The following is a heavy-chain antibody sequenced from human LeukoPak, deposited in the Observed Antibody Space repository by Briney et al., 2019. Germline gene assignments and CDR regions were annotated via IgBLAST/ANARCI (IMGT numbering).Heavy chain of an antibody. CDR3: ARDADTSEFFSWLDL. J-gene: IGHJ5*02. Sequence: PGGSLRLSCAASGFTFSYYGMQWVRQAPGKGLEWVALIWHGGGKRYYADSVKGRFTISRDNSKNTLYLQMTTLRAEDTAVYYCARDADTSEFFSWLDLWGQGTLVTVSS. V-gene: IGHV3-33*01. D-gene: IGHD3-22*01. CDR1: GFTFSYYG. CDR2: IWHGGGKR.